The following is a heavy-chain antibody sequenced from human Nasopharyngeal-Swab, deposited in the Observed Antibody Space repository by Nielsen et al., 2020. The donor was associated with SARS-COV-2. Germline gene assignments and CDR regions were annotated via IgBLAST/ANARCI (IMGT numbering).Heavy chain of an antibody. J-gene: IGHJ4*02. D-gene: IGHD3-3*01. V-gene: IGHV1-24*01. Sequence: ASVKVSCKVSGYTLTELSMHWVRQAPGKGLEWMGGFDPEDGETIYAQKFQGRVTMTEDTSTDTAYMELSSLRAEDTAVYFCARGRPLGGYYFGYFDYWGQGTLVTVSS. CDR2: FDPEDGET. CDR1: GYTLTELS. CDR3: ARGRPLGGYYFGYFDY.